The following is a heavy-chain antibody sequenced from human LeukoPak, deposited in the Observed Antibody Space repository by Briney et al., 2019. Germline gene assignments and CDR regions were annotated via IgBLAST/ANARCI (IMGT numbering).Heavy chain of an antibody. Sequence: TGGSLRLSCAASGFTFSSYSMNWVRQAPGKGLEWVSGINWNGGSTGYADSVKGRFTISRDNAKNSLYLQMNSLRAEDTALYHCARVAGPGSYYYYYMDVWGKGTTVTISS. D-gene: IGHD3-10*01. CDR2: INWNGGST. CDR1: GFTFSSYS. V-gene: IGHV3-20*01. J-gene: IGHJ6*03. CDR3: ARVAGPGSYYYYYMDV.